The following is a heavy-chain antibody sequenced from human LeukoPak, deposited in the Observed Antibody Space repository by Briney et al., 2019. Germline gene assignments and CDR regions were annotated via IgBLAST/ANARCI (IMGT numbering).Heavy chain of an antibody. D-gene: IGHD6-13*01. J-gene: IGHJ4*02. CDR1: GFTFSSYS. CDR2: ISSSSSYI. V-gene: IGHV3-21*01. CDR3: ARGSSSSWRPRYFDY. Sequence: PGGSLRLSCAASGFTFSSYSMNWVRQAPGKGLEWVSSISSSSSYIYYADSVKGRFTISRDNAKNSLYLQMNSLRAEDTAVYYCARGSSSSWRPRYFDYWGQGTLVTVSS.